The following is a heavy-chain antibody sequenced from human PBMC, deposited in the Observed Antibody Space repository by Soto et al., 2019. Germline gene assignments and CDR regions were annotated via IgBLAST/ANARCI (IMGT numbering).Heavy chain of an antibody. Sequence: PSETLSLTCTVSGGSISTYYWSWIRQPPGKGLEWIGYIYYSGSTSYNPSLKSRVTISVDTSKNQFPLKLRSVTAADTAGYYCASDRSSGWDQGYGMDVWGKGTMVTVSS. J-gene: IGHJ6*04. D-gene: IGHD6-19*01. V-gene: IGHV4-59*01. CDR3: ASDRSSGWDQGYGMDV. CDR1: GGSISTYY. CDR2: IYYSGST.